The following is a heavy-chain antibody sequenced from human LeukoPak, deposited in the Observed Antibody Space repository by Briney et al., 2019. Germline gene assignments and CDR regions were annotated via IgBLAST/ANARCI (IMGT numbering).Heavy chain of an antibody. J-gene: IGHJ4*02. CDR1: GFTFSDYY. D-gene: IGHD3-22*01. CDR2: ISTRGYTI. CDR3: ERGEVYGSRGHRHFDS. Sequence: GGSLRLSCAASGFTFSDYYMSWIRQAPGSGLEWVSYISTRGYTIYYADSVKGRFTISRDNAKNSLYLQMNSLRAEDTAVYYCERGEVYGSRGHRHFDSWGQGALVTVSS. V-gene: IGHV3-11*01.